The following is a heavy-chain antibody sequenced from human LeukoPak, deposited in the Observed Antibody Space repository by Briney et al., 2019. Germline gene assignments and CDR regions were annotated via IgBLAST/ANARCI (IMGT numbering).Heavy chain of an antibody. Sequence: PSQTLSLTCTVSGDSISSGYYYWSWIRQPPGKGLEWIGYIYYSGSTNYNPSLKSRVTISVDTSKNQFSLKLSSVTAADTAVYYCARVGSSSHYYYYMDVWGKGTTVTVSS. J-gene: IGHJ6*03. CDR2: IYYSGST. CDR1: GDSISSGYYY. CDR3: ARVGSSSHYYYYMDV. D-gene: IGHD6-6*01. V-gene: IGHV4-61*01.